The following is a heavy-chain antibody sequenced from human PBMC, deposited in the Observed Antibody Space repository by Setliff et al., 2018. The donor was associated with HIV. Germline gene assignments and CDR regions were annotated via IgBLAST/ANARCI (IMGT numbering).Heavy chain of an antibody. CDR1: GGSVEILN. V-gene: IGHV4-4*08. CDR2: IYSSATT. D-gene: IGHD2-21*02. Sequence: SETLSLTCSVSGGSVEILNLIWIRQRPGKGLECIGYIYSSATTNYNSALESRATISRDTSKNQISLKLRSVTAVDTAVYYCARVFPLVTADDNRFDPWGQGILVTVSS. J-gene: IGHJ5*02. CDR3: ARVFPLVTADDNRFDP.